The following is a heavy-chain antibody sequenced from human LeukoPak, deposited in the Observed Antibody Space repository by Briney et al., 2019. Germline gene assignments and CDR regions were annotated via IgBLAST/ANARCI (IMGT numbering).Heavy chain of an antibody. V-gene: IGHV3-23*01. D-gene: IGHD1-26*01. J-gene: IGHJ4*02. CDR1: GFTFSSYA. Sequence: GGSLRLSCAASGFTFSSYAMSWVRQAPGKGLEWVSAISGSGGSTYYADSVKGRFTISRDIPKNTLYLQMNSVRAEDTAVYYCAKEAYQWELLWNYFDYWGQGTLVTVSS. CDR3: AKEAYQWELLWNYFDY. CDR2: ISGSGGST.